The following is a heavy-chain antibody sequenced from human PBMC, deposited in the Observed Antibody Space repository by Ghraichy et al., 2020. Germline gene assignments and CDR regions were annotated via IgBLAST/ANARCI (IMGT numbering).Heavy chain of an antibody. D-gene: IGHD3-16*01. CDR2: TYYTGST. CDR1: GDSLSSDS. Sequence: SQTLSLTCTVSGDSLSSDSWSWIRQPPGKGLECICYTYYTGSTHYNPSLKSRITTSVDRSKNQLSLRLRSVTAADTGVYYCARGVSVKYYGMDVWGQGTTVAVSS. J-gene: IGHJ6*02. V-gene: IGHV4-59*01. CDR3: ARGVSVKYYGMDV.